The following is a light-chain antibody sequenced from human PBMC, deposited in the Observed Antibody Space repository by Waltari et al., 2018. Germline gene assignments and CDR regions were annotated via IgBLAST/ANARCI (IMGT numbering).Light chain of an antibody. Sequence: QSALTQPASVSGSPGQSITISCTGSNSDIGTYNFVSWYQQHPDTAPKLMIYDVSKRPSWVSNRFSGSKSGNTASLTISGLQAEDEADYYCCSHTGGSTFVIFGGGTKLTVL. J-gene: IGLJ2*01. V-gene: IGLV2-23*02. CDR3: CSHTGGSTFVI. CDR1: NSDIGTYNF. CDR2: DVS.